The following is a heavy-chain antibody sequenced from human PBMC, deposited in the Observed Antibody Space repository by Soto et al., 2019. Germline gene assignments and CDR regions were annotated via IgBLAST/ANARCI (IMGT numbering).Heavy chain of an antibody. CDR2: ISYDGSNK. Sequence: GGSLRLSCAASGFTFSSYGMHWVRQAPGKGLEWVAVISYDGSNKYYADSVKGRFTISRDNSKNSLYLQMNSLRAEDTAVYYCATRSAYSGYDSLDYWGQGTLVTVSS. CDR1: GFTFSSYG. D-gene: IGHD5-12*01. J-gene: IGHJ4*02. CDR3: ATRSAYSGYDSLDY. V-gene: IGHV3-30*03.